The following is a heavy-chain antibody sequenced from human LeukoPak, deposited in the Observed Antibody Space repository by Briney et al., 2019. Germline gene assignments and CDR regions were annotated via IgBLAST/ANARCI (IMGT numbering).Heavy chain of an antibody. V-gene: IGHV3-23*01. J-gene: IGHJ4*02. CDR1: GFTFSSYD. CDR2: ISKTGNT. D-gene: IGHD2-8*01. CDR3: ATDSLRGPPTNIDF. Sequence: GVSVRLFCGAWGFTFSSYDMIGVRRSRGKGREWVSVISKTGNTYYEDSLKARFTISREISKTTRYMQMTSLTAEDTAVYYCATDSLRGPPTNIDFWGQGTLVTVSS.